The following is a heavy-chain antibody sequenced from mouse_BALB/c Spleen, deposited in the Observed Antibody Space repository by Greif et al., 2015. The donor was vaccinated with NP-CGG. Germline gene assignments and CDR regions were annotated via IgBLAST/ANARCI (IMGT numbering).Heavy chain of an antibody. Sequence: EVQLQQSGAELVRSGASVKLSCTASGFNIKDYYMHWVKQRPEQGLEWIGWIDPENGDTEYAPKFQGKATMTADTSSNTAYLQLSSLTSEDTAVYYCNGLYGYGFAYWGQGTLVTVSA. CDR1: GFNIKDYY. CDR2: IDPENGDT. J-gene: IGHJ3*01. D-gene: IGHD1-2*01. V-gene: IGHV14-4*02. CDR3: NGLYGYGFAY.